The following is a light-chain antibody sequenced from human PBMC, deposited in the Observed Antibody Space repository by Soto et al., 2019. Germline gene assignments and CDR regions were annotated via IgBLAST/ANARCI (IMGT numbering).Light chain of an antibody. CDR2: GAS. CDR3: QQYNNWPLT. J-gene: IGKJ4*01. V-gene: IGKV3-15*01. Sequence: EIGMTQSPATLSVSPGASATLSCRPSQSVSSRLGWYQQKPGQAPRLLIYGASTRATDIPARFSGSGSGTEFTLTISSLQSEDFAVYYCQQYNNWPLTFGGGTKVEIK. CDR1: QSVSSR.